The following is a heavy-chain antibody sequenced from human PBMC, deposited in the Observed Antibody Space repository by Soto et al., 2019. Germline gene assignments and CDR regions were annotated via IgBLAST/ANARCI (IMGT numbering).Heavy chain of an antibody. CDR2: ISGSGGST. Sequence: GGSLRLSCAASGFTFSSYAMSWVRQAPGKGLEWVSAISGSGGSTYYADSVKGRFTISRDNSKNTLYLQMNSLRAEDTAVYYCAKRIAGSQWRKSFDYWGQGTLVTVSS. D-gene: IGHD6-19*01. V-gene: IGHV3-23*01. J-gene: IGHJ4*02. CDR1: GFTFSSYA. CDR3: AKRIAGSQWRKSFDY.